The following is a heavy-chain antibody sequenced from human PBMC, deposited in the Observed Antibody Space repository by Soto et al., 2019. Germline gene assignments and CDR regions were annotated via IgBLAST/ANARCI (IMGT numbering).Heavy chain of an antibody. Sequence: QVQLVQSGAEVKKPGASVKVSCKASGYTFISYDINWVRQATGQGLEWMGWMNPNSGNTGYAQKFQGRVTMTRNTSRGTADMELSSLRSEDTAVYYCARGDEYLGAFDIWGQGTMVTVSS. J-gene: IGHJ3*02. CDR3: ARGDEYLGAFDI. CDR1: GYTFISYD. V-gene: IGHV1-8*01. CDR2: MNPNSGNT.